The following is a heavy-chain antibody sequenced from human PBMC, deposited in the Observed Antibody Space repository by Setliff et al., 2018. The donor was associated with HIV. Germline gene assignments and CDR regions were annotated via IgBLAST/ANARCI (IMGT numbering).Heavy chain of an antibody. J-gene: IGHJ5*02. CDR1: GYSFSKYG. CDR3: AGGTGWLIDH. D-gene: IGHD3-22*01. CDR2: ISGFNGNT. Sequence: ASVKVSCKASGYSFSKYGISWVRQAPGQGLEWMGWISGFNGNTKYGQNFQGRFTISRDNAKNSLYLQMSSLRDEDTAVYYCAGGTGWLIDHWGQGTQVTVSS. V-gene: IGHV1-18*01.